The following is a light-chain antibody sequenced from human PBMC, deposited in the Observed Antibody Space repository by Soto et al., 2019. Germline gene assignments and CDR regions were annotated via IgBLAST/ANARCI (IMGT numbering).Light chain of an antibody. J-gene: IGLJ1*01. CDR3: SSYTTSYFYV. CDR1: GRDIGAYDY. Sequence: QSALTQPASVSGSPGQSITISCTGSGRDIGAYDYVSWYQQHPGKAPKLLIYGVKNRPSGVSYRFSASKSAFTASLTISGLEAEDEDHYCCSSYTTSYFYVFGPGTKLTVL. V-gene: IGLV2-14*01. CDR2: GVK.